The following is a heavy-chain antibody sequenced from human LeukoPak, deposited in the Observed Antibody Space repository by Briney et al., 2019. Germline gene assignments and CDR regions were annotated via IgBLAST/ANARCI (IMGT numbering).Heavy chain of an antibody. CDR3: ARHDAGIAARPFDN. D-gene: IGHD6-6*01. Sequence: PSETLSLTCTVSGGSISTYYWSWIRRPPGKGLEWIAYIHASGPTNYNPSLKSRITISVDTSKNQFSLKLSSVTAADTAVYYCARHDAGIAARPFDNWGQGTQVTVSS. V-gene: IGHV4-4*09. CDR2: IHASGPT. J-gene: IGHJ4*02. CDR1: GGSISTYY.